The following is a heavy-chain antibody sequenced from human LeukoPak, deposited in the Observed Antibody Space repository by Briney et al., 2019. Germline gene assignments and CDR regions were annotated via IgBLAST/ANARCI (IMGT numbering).Heavy chain of an antibody. D-gene: IGHD3-3*01. CDR2: ISTSGTQ. V-gene: IGHV3-48*01. CDR1: GFSFSSFG. CDR3: ARLNTIFRGYFYMDV. Sequence: GGSLRLSCAASGFSFSSFGMIWVRQAPGKGLEWLSYISTSGTQSYADSVKGRITVSRDNVKKSVSLQMNSLRVGDTAVYYCARLNTIFRGYFYMDVWGKGTTVTVAS. J-gene: IGHJ6*03.